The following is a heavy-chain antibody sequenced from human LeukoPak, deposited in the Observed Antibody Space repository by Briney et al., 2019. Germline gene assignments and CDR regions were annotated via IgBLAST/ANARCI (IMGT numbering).Heavy chain of an antibody. J-gene: IGHJ4*02. Sequence: ASVKVSCKASVGTYSSYAISWVRQAPGQGREGMGRIIPILGIANYARKFQGRVTITADKSTSTAYMELSSLRSEDTAVYYCAREEGFLFDYWGQGTLVTVSS. D-gene: IGHD3-3*01. CDR3: AREEGFLFDY. CDR1: VGTYSSYA. CDR2: IIPILGIA. V-gene: IGHV1-69*04.